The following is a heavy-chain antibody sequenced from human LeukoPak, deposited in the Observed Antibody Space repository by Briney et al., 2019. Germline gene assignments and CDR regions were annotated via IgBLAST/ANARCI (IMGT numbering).Heavy chain of an antibody. D-gene: IGHD1-26*01. CDR1: GYTFTGYY. V-gene: IGHV1-2*02. J-gene: IGHJ4*02. CDR2: INPNSGGT. Sequence: ASVKVSCKASGYTFTGYYMHWVRQAPGQGLEWMGWINPNSGGTNYAQKFQGRVTITRDTSISTAYMELSRLRSDDTAVYYCARAPPSGSYSYYFDYWGQGTLVTVSS. CDR3: ARAPPSGSYSYYFDY.